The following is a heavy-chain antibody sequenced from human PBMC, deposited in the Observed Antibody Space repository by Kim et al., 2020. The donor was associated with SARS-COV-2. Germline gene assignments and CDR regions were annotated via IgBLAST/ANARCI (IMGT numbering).Heavy chain of an antibody. Sequence: SETLSLTCTVSGGSISNRNSYWGWIRQPPGKGLEWIGGIFYSGSAYYNPSLKSRVTISMDTSKNQFSLKLSSVTAADSAMYFCARGRGLRDFGPHSYKDGFDSWGQGTLVTVSS. CDR2: IFYSGSA. CDR3: ARGRGLRDFGPHSYKDGFDS. D-gene: IGHD3-10*01. V-gene: IGHV4-39*07. J-gene: IGHJ5*01. CDR1: GGSISNRNSY.